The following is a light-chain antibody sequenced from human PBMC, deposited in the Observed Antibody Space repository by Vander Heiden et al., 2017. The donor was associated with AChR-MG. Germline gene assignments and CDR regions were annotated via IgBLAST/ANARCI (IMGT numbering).Light chain of an antibody. CDR1: PSSSRW. CDR3: QQYDSFWT. Sequence: DIQMTQSPSTLSASVGDRVTITCRASPSSSRWLAWYHQKPGKAPKLLIYDASSLERGVPSRFSGSGSGTEFTLTISSLQPDDFATYYCQQYDSFWTFGQGTKVEIK. V-gene: IGKV1-5*01. J-gene: IGKJ1*01. CDR2: DAS.